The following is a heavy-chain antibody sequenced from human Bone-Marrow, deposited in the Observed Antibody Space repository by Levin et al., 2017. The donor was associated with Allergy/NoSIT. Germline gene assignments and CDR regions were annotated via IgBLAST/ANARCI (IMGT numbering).Heavy chain of an antibody. V-gene: IGHV3-11*01. CDR3: ARDVTDTSASYALDV. J-gene: IGHJ3*01. CDR1: GFSMRDYL. Sequence: PGGSLRLSCVASGFSMRDYLMTWIRQAPGKGLEWISYISSSGISIYSADSVKGRFSISRDIATNSLYLQMTGLRVDDTAVYYCARDVTDTSASYALDVWGPGTVVTVSS. D-gene: IGHD2-21*02. CDR2: ISSSGISI.